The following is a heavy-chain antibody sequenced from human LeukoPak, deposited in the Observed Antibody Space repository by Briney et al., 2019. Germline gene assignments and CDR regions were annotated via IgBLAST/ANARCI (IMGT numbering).Heavy chain of an antibody. CDR2: LDPRSGET. D-gene: IGHD4/OR15-4a*01. V-gene: IGHV1-69-2*01. CDR1: GYRFTDYH. Sequence: ASVKVSCKASGYRFTDYHLHWIQQAPGKGLEWMGRLDPRSGETRFVEKFQGRVSMTADTSTATVYMELRSLTSEDTAVYYCATDRAQDYGDDNAPRVAYFFDFRGQGTLVTVSS. CDR3: ATDRAQDYGDDNAPRVAYFFDF. J-gene: IGHJ4*02.